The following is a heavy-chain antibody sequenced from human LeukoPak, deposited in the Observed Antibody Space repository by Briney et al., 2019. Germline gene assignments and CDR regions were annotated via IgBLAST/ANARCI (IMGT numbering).Heavy chain of an antibody. V-gene: IGHV4-59*01. D-gene: IGHD6-13*01. CDR1: GGSLSSYY. CDR2: IYYSGST. CDR3: ARRSAAGTVDY. Sequence: PSETLSLTCTVSGGSLSSYYWSWIRQPPGKGLEWIGYIYYSGSTNYNPSLKSRVTISVDTSKNQFSLKLSSVTAADTAVYYCARRSAAGTVDYWGQGTLVTVSS. J-gene: IGHJ4*02.